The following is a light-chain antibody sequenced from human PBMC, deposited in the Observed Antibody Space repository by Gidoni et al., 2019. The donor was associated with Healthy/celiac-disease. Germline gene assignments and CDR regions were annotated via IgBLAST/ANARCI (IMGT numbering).Light chain of an antibody. CDR3: QTWGTGTWK. CDR2: LNSDGSH. V-gene: IGLV4-69*01. CDR1: SGQSSYA. J-gene: IGLJ3*02. Sequence: HLVLPPSPSASASLGASVKLLCTLSSGQSSYAIAWHQQQQEKGPRYLMKLNSDGSHSKGDGIPDRFSGSSSGAGRYLTISSLQSEDEADYYCQTWGTGTWKFGGGTKLTVL.